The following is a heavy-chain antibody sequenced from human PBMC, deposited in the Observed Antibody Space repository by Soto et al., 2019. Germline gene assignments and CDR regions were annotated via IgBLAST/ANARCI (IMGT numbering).Heavy chain of an antibody. V-gene: IGHV4-34*01. CDR2: INHSGST. J-gene: IGHJ4*02. CDR1: GGSFSGYY. Sequence: SETLSLTCAVYGGSFSGYYWSWIRQPPGKGLEWIGEINHSGSTNYNPSLKSRVTISVDTSKNQFSLKLSSVTAADTAVYYCATGRDYSTDWGQGTLVLVSS. D-gene: IGHD4-4*01. CDR3: ATGRDYSTD.